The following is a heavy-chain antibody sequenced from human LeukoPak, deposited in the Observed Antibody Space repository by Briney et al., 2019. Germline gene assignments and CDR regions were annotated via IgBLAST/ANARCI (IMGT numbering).Heavy chain of an antibody. CDR2: IYYSGST. Sequence: SETLSLTCAVYGGSFSGYYWSWIRQPPGKGLEWIGYIYYSGSTNYNSSLKSRVTISVDTSKNQFSLKLSSVTAADTAVYYCARGHYDFRSGYSYYFDHWGQGTLVTVSS. CDR3: ARGHYDFRSGYSYYFDH. J-gene: IGHJ4*02. CDR1: GGSFSGYY. D-gene: IGHD3-3*01. V-gene: IGHV4-59*01.